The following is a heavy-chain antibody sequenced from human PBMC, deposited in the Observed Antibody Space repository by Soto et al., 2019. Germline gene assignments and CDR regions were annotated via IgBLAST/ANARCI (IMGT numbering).Heavy chain of an antibody. Sequence: QVLLVDSGGGVVQPGRSLRLSCAASGFTFSSYAMNWVRQAPGKGLERVALISHDGINKYYADSVRGRFTISRDSSTNTLYLQMNSLRAADTAVYYCGRCTSTSCHLGSDYWGQGTLVTVSS. CDR2: ISHDGINK. CDR3: GRCTSTSCHLGSDY. V-gene: IGHV3-30-3*01. CDR1: GFTFSSYA. J-gene: IGHJ4*02. D-gene: IGHD2-2*01.